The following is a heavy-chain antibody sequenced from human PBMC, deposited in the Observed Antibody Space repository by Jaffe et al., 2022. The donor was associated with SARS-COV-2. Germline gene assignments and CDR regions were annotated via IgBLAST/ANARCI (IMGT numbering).Heavy chain of an antibody. Sequence: EVQLVESGGGLVKPGGSLRLSCEASGFTISGFSLNWVRQAPGKGLEWVSSITGGSNYIHYADSVKGRFTISRDNSKNSLYLQMNSLRAEDTAVYYCARDQGSNPLNGMDVWGQGTTVTVSS. J-gene: IGHJ6*02. V-gene: IGHV3-21*01. CDR3: ARDQGSNPLNGMDV. CDR2: ITGGSNYI. D-gene: IGHD4-4*01. CDR1: GFTISGFS.